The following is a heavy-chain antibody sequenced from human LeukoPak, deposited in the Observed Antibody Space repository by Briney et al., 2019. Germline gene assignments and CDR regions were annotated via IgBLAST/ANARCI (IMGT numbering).Heavy chain of an antibody. J-gene: IGHJ4*02. D-gene: IGHD2-8*01. CDR2: INAGNGNT. V-gene: IGHV1-3*01. Sequence: ASVKVSCKASGYTFTSHAMHWVRQAPGQRLEWMGWINAGNGNTKYSQKFQGRVTITRDTSASTAYMELSSLRSEDTAVYYCARGPRIVLMVYATPFDYWGQGTLVTVSS. CDR3: ARGPRIVLMVYATPFDY. CDR1: GYTFTSHA.